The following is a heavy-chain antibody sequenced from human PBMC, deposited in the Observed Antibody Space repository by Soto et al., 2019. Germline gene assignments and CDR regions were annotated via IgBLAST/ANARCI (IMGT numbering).Heavy chain of an antibody. V-gene: IGHV3-72*01. J-gene: IGHJ4*02. D-gene: IGHD6-19*01. Sequence: EVQLVESGGGLVQPGGSLRLSCAASGFTFSDHHMDWVRQAPGKGLEWVGRARNKANSYTTAYAASVKGRFTISRDDSKNSLSLQMNSLKTEDTAVYFCAKDRDRNGGGGWYYYFDYWGQGTLVTVSS. CDR3: AKDRDRNGGGGWYYYFDY. CDR2: ARNKANSYTT. CDR1: GFTFSDHH.